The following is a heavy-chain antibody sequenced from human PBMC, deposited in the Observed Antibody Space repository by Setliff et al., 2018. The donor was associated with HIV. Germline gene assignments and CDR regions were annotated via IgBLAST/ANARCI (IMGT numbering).Heavy chain of an antibody. CDR3: ARRDGRSMNAFEI. V-gene: IGHV5-51*01. CDR2: IYPDDSNI. D-gene: IGHD6-13*01. J-gene: IGHJ3*02. CDR1: DYTFSTYW. Sequence: LKISCKALDYTFSTYWIGWVRQKPGEGLEWMGIIYPDDSNIRYNPSFQNRVTISADKSITTAYLQINNLKASDTATYYCARRDGRSMNAFEIWGPGTMVTVSS.